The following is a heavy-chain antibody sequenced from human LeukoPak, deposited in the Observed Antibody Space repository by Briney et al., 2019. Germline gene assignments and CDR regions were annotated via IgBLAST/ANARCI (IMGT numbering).Heavy chain of an antibody. J-gene: IGHJ6*02. CDR2: ISLDSGGT. Sequence: GASVRVSCKASAYTFTGYHMHWVRQAPGQGLGWMGWISLDSGGTRSAQKFQGRVTMTRDTSISTAYMELSRLKSDDTAVYYCARAPILGRYFDWLFYGMDVWGQGTTVTVSS. V-gene: IGHV1-2*02. CDR1: AYTFTGYH. CDR3: ARAPILGRYFDWLFYGMDV. D-gene: IGHD3-9*01.